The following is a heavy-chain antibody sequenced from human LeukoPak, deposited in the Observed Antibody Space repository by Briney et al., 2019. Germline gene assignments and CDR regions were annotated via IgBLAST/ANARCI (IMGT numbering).Heavy chain of an antibody. CDR2: INPNTGGA. CDR3: ARCPYCSGGSCYSDY. D-gene: IGHD2-15*01. Sequence: ASGKVSCKASGYTFIAYYIHWVRQAPGQGLELMGWINPNTGGANYAREFKGRVTLTRDTSSTTAYMELSRLRPDDTAMYYCARCPYCSGGSCYSDYGGQGTLVSVFS. J-gene: IGHJ4*02. CDR1: GYTFIAYY. V-gene: IGHV1-2*02.